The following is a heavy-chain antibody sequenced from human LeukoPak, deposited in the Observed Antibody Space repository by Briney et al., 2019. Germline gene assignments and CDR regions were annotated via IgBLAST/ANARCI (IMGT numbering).Heavy chain of an antibody. D-gene: IGHD3-10*01. Sequence: SETLSLTCTVSGGSISSSSYYWGWIRQPPGKGLEWIGSIYYSGSTYYNPSLKSRVTISVDTSKNQFSLKLSSVTAADTAVYYCARLRGLGAYCYYYYMDVWGKGTTVTVSS. CDR1: GGSISSSSYY. CDR3: ARLRGLGAYCYYYYMDV. V-gene: IGHV4-39*01. CDR2: IYYSGST. J-gene: IGHJ6*03.